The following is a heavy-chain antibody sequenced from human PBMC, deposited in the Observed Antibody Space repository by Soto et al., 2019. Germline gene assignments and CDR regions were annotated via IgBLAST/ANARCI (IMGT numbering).Heavy chain of an antibody. V-gene: IGHV3-53*01. CDR1: GFTVSSHY. J-gene: IGHJ6*02. D-gene: IGHD2-21*02. CDR2: IYASDST. Sequence: GGSLRLSCVASGFTVSSHYMTWVRQTPGKGLEWVSIIYASDSTFYADSVKGRFTISRDNAKNSVSLQMNSLRAEDTAVYYCAREETAWPLAYGLDVWGQGTTVTVSS. CDR3: AREETAWPLAYGLDV.